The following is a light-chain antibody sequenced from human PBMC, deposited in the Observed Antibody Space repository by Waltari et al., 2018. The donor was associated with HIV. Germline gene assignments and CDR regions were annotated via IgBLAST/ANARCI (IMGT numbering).Light chain of an antibody. CDR2: SNR. J-gene: IGLJ3*02. V-gene: IGLV1-44*01. Sequence: QSVLTQPPSASGTPGQRVTISCSGSSSNIGSNTVNWYQQLPGTAPKRLTYSNRERPSGVPGGCSCSKSGTSASLAVSGLQSEDGAECYCAAGEDSVNGLVFGGGTKLTVL. CDR1: SSNIGSNT. CDR3: AAGEDSVNGLV.